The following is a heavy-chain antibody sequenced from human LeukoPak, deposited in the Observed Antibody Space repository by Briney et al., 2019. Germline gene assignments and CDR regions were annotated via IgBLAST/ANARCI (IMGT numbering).Heavy chain of an antibody. CDR1: GYTFTSYG. Sequence: ASVKVSCKASGYTFTSYGISWVRQAPGQGLEWMGWISAYDGNTDYAQNLQGRVTMTTDTSTSTAYMELRSLRSDDTAVYYCARAVRGYSYAYLPYWGQGTLVTVSS. CDR3: ARAVRGYSYAYLPY. J-gene: IGHJ4*02. V-gene: IGHV1-18*01. D-gene: IGHD5-18*01. CDR2: ISAYDGNT.